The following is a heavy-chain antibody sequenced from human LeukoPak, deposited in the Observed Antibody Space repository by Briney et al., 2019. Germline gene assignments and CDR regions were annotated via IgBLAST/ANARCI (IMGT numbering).Heavy chain of an antibody. V-gene: IGHV1-18*01. CDR2: ISAYNGNT. CDR3: ARDGHRMYYYGGSDYHFDY. J-gene: IGHJ4*02. CDR1: GYTFTSYG. D-gene: IGHD3-22*01. Sequence: ASVKVSCKASGYTFTSYGISWVRQAPGQGLEWMGWISAYNGNTNYAQKLQGRVTMTTDTSTSTAYMELRSLRSDDTALYYCARDGHRMYYYGGSDYHFDYWGQGTLVTVSS.